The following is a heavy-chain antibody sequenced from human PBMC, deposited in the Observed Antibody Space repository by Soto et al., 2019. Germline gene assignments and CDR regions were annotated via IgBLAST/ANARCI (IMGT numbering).Heavy chain of an antibody. Sequence: EVQLVESGGGLVQPGGSLRLSCAASGFTFSSYWMHWVRQTPGKGLVWVSRINSDGSSTSYADSVKGRFTISRDNARNTLYLQMSSLRAENTDVYYCARRNSHIAAAGLVYWGQGTLVTVSS. CDR3: ARRNSHIAAAGLVY. D-gene: IGHD6-13*01. V-gene: IGHV3-74*01. CDR1: GFTFSSYW. J-gene: IGHJ4*02. CDR2: INSDGSST.